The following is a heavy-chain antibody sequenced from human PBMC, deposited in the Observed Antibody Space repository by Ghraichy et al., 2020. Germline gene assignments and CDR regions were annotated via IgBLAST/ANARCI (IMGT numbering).Heavy chain of an antibody. D-gene: IGHD6-13*01. CDR3: ARDYGIAAAGPYAFDI. Sequence: ASVKVSCKASGYTFTGYYMHWVRQAPGQGLEWMGWINPNSGGTNYAQKFQGRVTMTRDTSISTAYMELSRLRSDDTAVYYCARDYGIAAAGPYAFDIWGQGTMVTVSS. CDR1: GYTFTGYY. V-gene: IGHV1-2*02. J-gene: IGHJ3*02. CDR2: INPNSGGT.